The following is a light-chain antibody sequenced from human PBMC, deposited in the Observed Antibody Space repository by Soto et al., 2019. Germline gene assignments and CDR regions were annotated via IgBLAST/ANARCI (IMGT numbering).Light chain of an antibody. CDR1: RSLSSGY. J-gene: IGKJ5*01. Sequence: IVLMQSPGTLSLSPGERATLSCRASRSLSSGYLAWYQQKPGQAPRLLFYDASRRATGTPDRFSVSGSGTDFTLTISSLQSEDFAVYFCQQFNYWPPITFGQGTRLEIK. CDR3: QQFNYWPPIT. V-gene: IGKV3D-20*02. CDR2: DAS.